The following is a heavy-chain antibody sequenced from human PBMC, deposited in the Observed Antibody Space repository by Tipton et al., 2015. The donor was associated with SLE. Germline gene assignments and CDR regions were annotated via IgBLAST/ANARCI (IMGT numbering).Heavy chain of an antibody. D-gene: IGHD3-3*01. CDR3: AGTYYDFWSGYLLY. J-gene: IGHJ4*02. Sequence: GSLRLSCTVSGGSISSYYWSWIRQPPGKGLEWIGYIYYSGSTNNNPSLKSRVTISVDTSKNQFSLKLSSVTAADTAVYYCAGTYYDFWSGYLLYWGQGTLVTVSS. V-gene: IGHV4-59*01. CDR2: IYYSGST. CDR1: GGSISSYY.